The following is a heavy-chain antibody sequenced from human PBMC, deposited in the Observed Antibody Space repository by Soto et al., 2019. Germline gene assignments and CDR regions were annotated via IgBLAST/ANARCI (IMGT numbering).Heavy chain of an antibody. J-gene: IGHJ6*02. D-gene: IGHD2-2*01. CDR1: GFSFSSYG. CDR2: ISYDGSNK. Sequence: QVQLVESGGGVVQPGRSLRLSCAASGFSFSSYGMHWVRQAPGNGLEWVAVISYDGSNKYYADSVKGRLTISRDNSKNTLYLQMNSLRAEDTAVYYCAKGQHCSSTSCYFYYYGMDVWGQGTTVAVSS. CDR3: AKGQHCSSTSCYFYYYGMDV. V-gene: IGHV3-30*18.